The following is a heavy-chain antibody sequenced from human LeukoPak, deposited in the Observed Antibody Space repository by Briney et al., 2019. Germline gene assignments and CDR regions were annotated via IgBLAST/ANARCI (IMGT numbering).Heavy chain of an antibody. Sequence: PGGSLRLSCAASGFTFSSYAMNWVRQAPGKGLEWVSGISGNGGSAYYADSVKGRLTISRDNSKNTLYLQMNSLRAEDTAVYYCAKTGTPWYYFDYWGQGTLVTVSS. V-gene: IGHV3-23*01. CDR1: GFTFSSYA. CDR3: AKTGTPWYYFDY. CDR2: ISGNGGSA. D-gene: IGHD6-13*01. J-gene: IGHJ4*02.